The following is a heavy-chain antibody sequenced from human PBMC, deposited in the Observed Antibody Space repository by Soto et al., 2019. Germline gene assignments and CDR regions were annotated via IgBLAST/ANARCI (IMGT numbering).Heavy chain of an antibody. D-gene: IGHD3-10*01. CDR3: AHVDHMVRGVIRFFDY. J-gene: IGHJ4*02. CDR2: IYWNDDK. V-gene: IGHV2-5*01. Sequence: SGPTLVNPTQTLTLPCTFSGVSLRTSGVGVGWIRQPPGKALEWLALIYWNDDKRYSPSLKSRLTITKDTSKNQVVLTMTNMDPVDTATYYCAHVDHMVRGVIRFFDYWGQGTLVTVSS. CDR1: GVSLRTSGVG.